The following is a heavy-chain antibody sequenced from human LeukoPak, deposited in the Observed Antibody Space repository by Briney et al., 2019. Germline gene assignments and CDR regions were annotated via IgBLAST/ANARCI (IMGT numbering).Heavy chain of an antibody. CDR2: ISSSSSYI. Sequence: PGESLRLSCAASGFTFSSYSMNWVRQAPGKGLEWVSSISSSSSYIYYADSVKGRFTISRDNAKNSLYLQMNSLRAEDTAVYYCARDSSQGLYYYGMDVWGKGTTVTVSS. J-gene: IGHJ6*04. CDR1: GFTFSSYS. CDR3: ARDSSQGLYYYGMDV. V-gene: IGHV3-21*01.